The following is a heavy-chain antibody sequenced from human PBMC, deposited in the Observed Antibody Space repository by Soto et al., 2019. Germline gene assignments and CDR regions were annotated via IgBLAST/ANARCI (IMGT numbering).Heavy chain of an antibody. J-gene: IGHJ6*04. V-gene: IGHV1-58*01. Sequence: LKVDCKGAVFANTVSAVRRGRMNRGQRLEWIGWIVVGSGNTNYAQKFQERVTITRDMSTSTAYMELSSLRSEDTAVYYCAADPGIAVAGYYYYYGMDFLGKRSTVTVS. CDR2: IVVGSGNT. D-gene: IGHD6-19*01. CDR1: VFANTVSA. CDR3: AADPGIAVAGYYYYYGMDF.